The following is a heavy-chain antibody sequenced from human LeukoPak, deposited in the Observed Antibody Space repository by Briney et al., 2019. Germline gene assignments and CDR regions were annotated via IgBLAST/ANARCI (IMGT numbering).Heavy chain of an antibody. D-gene: IGHD3-9*01. J-gene: IGHJ5*02. V-gene: IGHV3-48*02. Sequence: GGSLRLSCAASGFTFSTYSMNWVRQAPGKGLEWVSYISASSSTMYYADSVKGRFTVSRDNAKNSLYLQMNSLRDGDTALYYCARALRSTGNWFDPWGQGTLVTVSS. CDR1: GFTFSTYS. CDR2: ISASSSTM. CDR3: ARALRSTGNWFDP.